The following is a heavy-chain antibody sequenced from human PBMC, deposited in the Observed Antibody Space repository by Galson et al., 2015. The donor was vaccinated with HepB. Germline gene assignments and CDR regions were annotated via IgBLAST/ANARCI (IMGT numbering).Heavy chain of an antibody. V-gene: IGHV4-39*07. D-gene: IGHD3-10*01. CDR3: ARDLVVTMVRGVGAFDI. Sequence: SETLSLTCTVSGGSISSSSYYWGWICQPPGKGLEWIGSIYYSGSTYYNPSLKSRVTISVDTSKNQFSLKLSSVTAADTAVYYCARDLVVTMVRGVGAFDIWGQGTMVTVSS. CDR2: IYYSGST. CDR1: GGSISSSSYY. J-gene: IGHJ3*02.